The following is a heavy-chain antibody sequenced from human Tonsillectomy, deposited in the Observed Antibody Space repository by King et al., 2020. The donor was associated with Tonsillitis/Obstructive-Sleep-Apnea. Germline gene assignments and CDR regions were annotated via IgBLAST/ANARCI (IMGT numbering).Heavy chain of an antibody. Sequence: VQLVESGAEVKKPGSSVKVSCKASGGTFSSYVISWVRQAPGQGLEWMGGIIPMFGTANFAQKFRGRVTITADESKSTAYMELSSLRSEDTAVYYCARFSLALVAESGARLCFDIWGQGTMVTVSS. CDR2: IIPMFGTA. D-gene: IGHD2-2*01. V-gene: IGHV1-69*01. CDR1: GGTFSSYV. J-gene: IGHJ3*02. CDR3: ARFSLALVAESGARLCFDI.